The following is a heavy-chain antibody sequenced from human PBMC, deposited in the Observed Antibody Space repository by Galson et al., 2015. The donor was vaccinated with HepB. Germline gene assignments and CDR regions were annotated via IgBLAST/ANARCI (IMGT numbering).Heavy chain of an antibody. D-gene: IGHD6-13*01. CDR3: ARDSSSWDYYYGMDV. V-gene: IGHV3-7*03. Sequence: SLRLSCAASGFTFSSYWMSWVRQAPGKGLEWVANIKQDGSEKYYVDSVKGRFTISRDNAKNSLYLQMNSLRAEDTAVYYCARDSSSWDYYYGMDVWGQGTTVTVSS. J-gene: IGHJ6*02. CDR2: IKQDGSEK. CDR1: GFTFSSYW.